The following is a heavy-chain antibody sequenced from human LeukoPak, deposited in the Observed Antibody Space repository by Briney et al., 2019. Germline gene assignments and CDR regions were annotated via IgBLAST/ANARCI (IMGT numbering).Heavy chain of an antibody. J-gene: IGHJ4*02. V-gene: IGHV4-59*08. Sequence: SETLSLTCTVSGGSISSYHWSWIRQPPGKGLEWIGYIYYSGSTSYNPSLKSRVTISVDTSKNQFSLNLSSVTAADTAIYYCARRRGYSSYSDWGQGTLVTVSS. CDR3: ARRRGYSSYSD. CDR2: IYYSGST. D-gene: IGHD3-3*01. CDR1: GGSISSYH.